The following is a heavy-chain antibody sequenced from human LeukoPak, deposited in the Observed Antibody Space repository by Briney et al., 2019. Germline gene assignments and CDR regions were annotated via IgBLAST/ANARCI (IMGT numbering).Heavy chain of an antibody. CDR3: AKSYSYYYYYMDV. Sequence: SETLSLTCAVSGVAINTNYWWTWVRPTPGKGLEWIGEVYHEGSTNYNPSLKSRVTISIDKSKRHFSLKMRSVTAADTAVYYCAKSYSYYYYYMDVWGKGTTVIVSS. D-gene: IGHD4-11*01. CDR2: VYHEGST. CDR1: GVAINTNYW. J-gene: IGHJ6*03. V-gene: IGHV4-4*02.